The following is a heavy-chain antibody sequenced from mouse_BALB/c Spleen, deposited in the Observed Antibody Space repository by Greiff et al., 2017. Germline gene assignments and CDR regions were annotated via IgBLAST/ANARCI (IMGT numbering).Heavy chain of an antibody. Sequence: QVQLKQPGAELVRPGASVKLSCKASGYTFTSYWINWVKQRPGQGLEWIGNIYPSDSYTNYNQKFKDKATLTVDKSSSTAYMQLSSPTSEDSAVYYCTSAMDYWGEGTSVTVSS. CDR2: IYPSDSYT. CDR1: GYTFTSYW. J-gene: IGHJ4*01. CDR3: TSAMDY. V-gene: IGHV1-69*02.